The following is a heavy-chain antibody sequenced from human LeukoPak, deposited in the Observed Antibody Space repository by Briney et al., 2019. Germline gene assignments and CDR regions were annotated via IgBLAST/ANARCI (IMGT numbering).Heavy chain of an antibody. CDR3: ARAYDILTGYHDY. J-gene: IGHJ4*02. CDR2: ISGSGGST. Sequence: PGGSLRLSCAASGFTFSSYAMSWVRQAPGKGLEWVSAISGSGGSTYYADSVKGRFTISRDNAKNSLYLQMNSLRAEDTAVYYCARAYDILTGYHDYWGQGTLVTVSS. D-gene: IGHD3-9*01. CDR1: GFTFSSYA. V-gene: IGHV3-23*01.